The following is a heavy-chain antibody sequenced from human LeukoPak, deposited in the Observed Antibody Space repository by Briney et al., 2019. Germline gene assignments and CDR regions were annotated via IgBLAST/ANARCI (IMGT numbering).Heavy chain of an antibody. CDR3: ARDSIPRGYSGYDSYYFDY. CDR2: ISYDGSNK. CDR1: GFTFSSYA. D-gene: IGHD5-12*01. Sequence: PGGSLRLSCAASGFTFSSYAMHWVRQAPGKGLEWVAVISYDGSNKYYADSVKGRFTISRDNSKNTLYLQMNSLRAEDTAVYYCARDSIPRGYSGYDSYYFDYWGQGTLVTVSS. J-gene: IGHJ4*02. V-gene: IGHV3-30-3*01.